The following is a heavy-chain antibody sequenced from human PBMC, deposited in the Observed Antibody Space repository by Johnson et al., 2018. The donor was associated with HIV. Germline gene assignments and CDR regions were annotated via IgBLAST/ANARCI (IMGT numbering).Heavy chain of an antibody. CDR3: ARDPSTQDSRLTGDFGAFDI. V-gene: IGHV3-20*04. D-gene: IGHD7-27*01. J-gene: IGHJ3*02. Sequence: VQLVESGGGLVQPGGSLRLSCAASGFSVDDYGMSWVRQAPGKGLEWVSGVNWNGVSTNYADSVKGRFSIFRDNVKNSLYLQMDSLRDEDTALYYCARDPSTQDSRLTGDFGAFDIWGQGTMVTVSS. CDR2: VNWNGVST. CDR1: GFSVDDYG.